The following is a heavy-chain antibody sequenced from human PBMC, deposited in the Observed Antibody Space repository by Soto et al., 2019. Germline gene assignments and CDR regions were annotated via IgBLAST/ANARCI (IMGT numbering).Heavy chain of an antibody. D-gene: IGHD3-10*01. J-gene: IGHJ4*02. V-gene: IGHV3-23*01. CDR1: GFTFSSYA. Sequence: GGSLRLSCAASGFTFSSYAMSWVRQAPGKGLEWVSAISGSGGSTYYADSVKGRFTISRDNSKNTLYLQMNSLRAEDTAVYYCAKAHYQTYYYRSGSLEKFDYWGQGTLVTVSS. CDR3: AKAHYQTYYYRSGSLEKFDY. CDR2: ISGSGGST.